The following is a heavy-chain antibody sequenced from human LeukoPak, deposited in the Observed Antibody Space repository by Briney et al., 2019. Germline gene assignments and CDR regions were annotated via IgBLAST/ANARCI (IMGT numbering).Heavy chain of an antibody. CDR2: IKKDGSEK. J-gene: IGHJ6*03. CDR3: ARGAGGDSYYYYYMDV. Sequence: GGSLRLSCAASGFTFGSYWMSWVRQAPGKGLEWVASIKKDGSEKNYVDSVKDRFTISSDNAKTSLYLQMNSLRAEDTALYYCARGAGGDSYYYYYMDVWGKGTTVTVSS. CDR1: GFTFGSYW. V-gene: IGHV3-7*01. D-gene: IGHD3-10*01.